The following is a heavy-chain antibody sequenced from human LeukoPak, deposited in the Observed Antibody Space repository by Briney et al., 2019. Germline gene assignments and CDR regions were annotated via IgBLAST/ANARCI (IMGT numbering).Heavy chain of an antibody. CDR1: GFTFSSYW. D-gene: IGHD3-16*01. CDR3: ARGGGLDV. Sequence: GGSLRLSCAASGFTFSSYWMNWARQAPGKGLEWVASINHNGNVNYYVDSVKGRFTVSRDNAKNSLYLQMSNLRAEDTAVYFCARGGGLDVWGQGATVTVSS. CDR2: INHNGNVN. J-gene: IGHJ6*02. V-gene: IGHV3-7*03.